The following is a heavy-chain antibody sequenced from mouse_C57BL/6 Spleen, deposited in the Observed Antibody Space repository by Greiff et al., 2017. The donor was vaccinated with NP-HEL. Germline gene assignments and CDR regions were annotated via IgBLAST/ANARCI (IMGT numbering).Heavy chain of an antibody. CDR2: ISSGGSYT. CDR1: GFTFSSYG. V-gene: IGHV5-6*01. Sequence: DVQLQESGGDLVKPGGSLKLSCAASGFTFSSYGMSWVRQTPDKRLEWVATISSGGSYTYYPDSVKGRFTISRDNAKNTLYLQMSSLKSEDTAMYYCARQGGSSYGAWFAYWGQGTLVTVSA. CDR3: ARQGGSSYGAWFAY. J-gene: IGHJ3*01. D-gene: IGHD1-1*01.